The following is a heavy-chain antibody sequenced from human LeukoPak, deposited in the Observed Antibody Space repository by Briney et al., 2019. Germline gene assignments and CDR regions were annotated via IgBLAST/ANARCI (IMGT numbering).Heavy chain of an antibody. D-gene: IGHD3-3*01. V-gene: IGHV3-30*02. CDR2: IRYDASDK. CDR1: GFTFNHYG. CDR3: AKEYYDFWSGYPHDY. J-gene: IGHJ4*02. Sequence: QAGGSLRLSCAASGFTFNHYGMHWVRQAPGKGLEWVAFIRYDASDKYYADSVKGRFTISRDNSKNTLYLQMNSLRAEDTAVYYCAKEYYDFWSGYPHDYWGQGTLVTVSS.